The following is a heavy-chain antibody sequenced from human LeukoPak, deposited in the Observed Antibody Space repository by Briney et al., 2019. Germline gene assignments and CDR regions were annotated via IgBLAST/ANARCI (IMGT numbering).Heavy chain of an antibody. CDR3: ARELDYYGSGSPTKGYYFDY. J-gene: IGHJ4*02. D-gene: IGHD3-10*01. V-gene: IGHV4-59*01. CDR2: IYYSGST. CDR1: GGSISRYY. Sequence: SETLSLTCTVSGGSISRYYWSWIRQPPGKGQEWIGYIYYSGSTNYNPSLKSRVTISVDTSKNQFSLKLSSVTAADTAVYYCARELDYYGSGSPTKGYYFDYWGQGTLVTVSS.